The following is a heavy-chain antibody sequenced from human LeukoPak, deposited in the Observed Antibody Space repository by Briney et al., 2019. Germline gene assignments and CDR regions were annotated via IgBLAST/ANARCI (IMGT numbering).Heavy chain of an antibody. CDR1: GYTFTSYD. J-gene: IGHJ1*01. Sequence: ASVKVSCKASGYTFTSYDINWVRQAPGQGFERMGWINPDSGNTGYGQKFQGRLTMTRDASISTAYMELSSLRSEDTAFYYCTRGPYAYSQYWGQGTLVTVSS. D-gene: IGHD4-17*01. CDR2: INPDSGNT. V-gene: IGHV1-8*01. CDR3: TRGPYAYSQY.